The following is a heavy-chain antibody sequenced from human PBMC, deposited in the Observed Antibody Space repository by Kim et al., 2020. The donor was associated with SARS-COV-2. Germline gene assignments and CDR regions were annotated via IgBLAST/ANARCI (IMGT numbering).Heavy chain of an antibody. D-gene: IGHD3-10*01. V-gene: IGHV1-46*01. CDR1: GYTFTSYY. J-gene: IGHJ6*02. Sequence: ASVKVSCKASGYTFTSYYMHWVRQAPGQGLEWMGIINPSGGSTSYAQKFQGRVTMTRDTSTSTVYMELSSLRSEDTAVYYCARENLNYYGSGSHFNGMDVWGQGTTVTVSS. CDR2: INPSGGST. CDR3: ARENLNYYGSGSHFNGMDV.